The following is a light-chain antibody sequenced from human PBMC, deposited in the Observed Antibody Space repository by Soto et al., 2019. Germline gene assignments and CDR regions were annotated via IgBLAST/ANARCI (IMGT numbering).Light chain of an antibody. Sequence: IVLTQSPVTLSLSPGERATLSCRASQSVSTNLAWYQQKPGQAPRLLIYDASTRATGIPARFSGSGSGTEFTLTISSLQSEDFAVYYCQQYKKWPRTFGQGTKVDI. J-gene: IGKJ1*01. V-gene: IGKV3-15*01. CDR1: QSVSTN. CDR3: QQYKKWPRT. CDR2: DAS.